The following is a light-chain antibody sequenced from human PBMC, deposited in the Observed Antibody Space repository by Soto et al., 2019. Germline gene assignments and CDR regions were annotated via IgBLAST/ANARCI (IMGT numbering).Light chain of an antibody. J-gene: IGKJ3*01. CDR3: QQRTNWPRSFT. CDR1: QSVSSY. V-gene: IGKV3-11*01. CDR2: DTS. Sequence: EIVLTQSPATLSLSPGERVTISCRASQSVSSYLAWYQQKPGQAPRLLISDTSKRETGIPARFSGSGSGTDFTLTISSLEPEDVAVDYCQQRTNWPRSFTFGPGNKVDIK.